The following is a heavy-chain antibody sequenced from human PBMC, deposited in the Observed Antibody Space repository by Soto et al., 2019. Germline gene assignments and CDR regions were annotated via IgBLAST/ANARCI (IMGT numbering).Heavy chain of an antibody. J-gene: IGHJ2*01. CDR3: ARVSYGDPTNIYGYFDL. V-gene: IGHV4-4*02. CDR2: MYESGST. CDR1: GGSISSSFW. Sequence: QVQLQESGPGLVKPSETLSLTCTVSGGSISSSFWWSWVRQAPGKGLEWIGEMYESGSTNYNPSLKSRVSISVYKSKNQFSLRVNSVTAADTAVYYCARVSYGDPTNIYGYFDLWGRGTLVTVSS. D-gene: IGHD4-17*01.